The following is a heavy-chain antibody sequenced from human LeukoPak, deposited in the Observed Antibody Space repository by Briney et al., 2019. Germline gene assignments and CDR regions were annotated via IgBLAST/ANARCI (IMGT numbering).Heavy chain of an antibody. CDR2: ISSSGSTI. J-gene: IGHJ3*02. CDR1: GFTFSSYE. Sequence: GGSLRLSCAASGFTFSSYEMNWVRQAPGKGLEWVSYISSSGSTIYYADSVKGRFTISRDNSKNTMYLQMNSLRAEDTAMYYCARAPMSYDSSGFGGAFDIWGQGTMVTVSS. V-gene: IGHV3-48*03. CDR3: ARAPMSYDSSGFGGAFDI. D-gene: IGHD3-22*01.